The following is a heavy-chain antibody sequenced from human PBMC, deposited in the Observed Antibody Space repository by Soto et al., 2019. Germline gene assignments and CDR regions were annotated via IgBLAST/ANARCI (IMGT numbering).Heavy chain of an antibody. J-gene: IGHJ6*02. CDR3: ARAYGVSLTYYYYGMDV. Sequence: QVQLVQSGAEVKKPGASVKVSCKASGYTFTGYYMHWVRQAPGQGLEWMGWINPNSGGTNYAQKFQGWVTITRDTSISTAYMELSRLRSDDTAVYYCARAYGVSLTYYYYGMDVWGQGTTVTVSS. V-gene: IGHV1-2*04. D-gene: IGHD4-17*01. CDR1: GYTFTGYY. CDR2: INPNSGGT.